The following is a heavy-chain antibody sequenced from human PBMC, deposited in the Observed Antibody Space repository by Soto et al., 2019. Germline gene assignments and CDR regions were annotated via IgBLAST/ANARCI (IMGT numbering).Heavy chain of an antibody. D-gene: IGHD5-18*01. Sequence: XGSLRLSCAASGFTFSDYYMSGIRQAPGKGLEWVSYISSSSSYTNYADSVKGRFTISRDNAKNSLYLQMNSLRAEDTAVYYCARFADTAMVTFYYYGMDVWGQGTTVTVSS. CDR3: ARFADTAMVTFYYYGMDV. J-gene: IGHJ6*02. V-gene: IGHV3-11*06. CDR2: ISSSSSYT. CDR1: GFTFSDYY.